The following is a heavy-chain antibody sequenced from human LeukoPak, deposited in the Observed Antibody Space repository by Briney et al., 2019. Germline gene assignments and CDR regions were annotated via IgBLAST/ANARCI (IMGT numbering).Heavy chain of an antibody. J-gene: IGHJ3*02. CDR1: GGTFSSYA. V-gene: IGHV1-69*05. Sequence: SVKVSCKASGGTFSSYAISWVRQAPGQGLEWMGRIIPIFGTANYAQKFQGRVTITTDESTSTAYMELSSLRSEDTAVYYCASSYYYDSSGYFNFDAFDIWGQGTMVTVSS. CDR2: IIPIFGTA. D-gene: IGHD3-22*01. CDR3: ASSYYYDSSGYFNFDAFDI.